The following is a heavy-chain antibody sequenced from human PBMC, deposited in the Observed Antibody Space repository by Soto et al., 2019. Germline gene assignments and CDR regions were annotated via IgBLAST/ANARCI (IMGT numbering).Heavy chain of an antibody. CDR2: IYYSGST. CDR1: GGSISCYY. J-gene: IGHJ5*02. V-gene: IGHV4-59*01. Sequence: PSETLSLTCTVSGGSISCYYWSWIRQPPGKGLEWIGYIYYSGSTNYNPSLKSRVTISIDTSKNQFSLKLSSVTAADTAVYYCARTYYDFWSGYWRWFDPWGQGTLDTVSS. D-gene: IGHD3-3*01. CDR3: ARTYYDFWSGYWRWFDP.